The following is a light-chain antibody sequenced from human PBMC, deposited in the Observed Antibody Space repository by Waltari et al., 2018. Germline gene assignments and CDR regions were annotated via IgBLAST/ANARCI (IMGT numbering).Light chain of an antibody. CDR1: QGISNS. J-gene: IGKJ2*01. CDR2: TTS. Sequence: DVQMTQSPSSLSASVGDRVTITCRASQGISNSLVWYQQKQGKAPKLLLSTTSTLQRGVPSRFTGSGSGTVFSLTIISLQPADFATYYCQQYYIIPYTFGPGTNLEIK. V-gene: IGKV1-NL1*01. CDR3: QQYYIIPYT.